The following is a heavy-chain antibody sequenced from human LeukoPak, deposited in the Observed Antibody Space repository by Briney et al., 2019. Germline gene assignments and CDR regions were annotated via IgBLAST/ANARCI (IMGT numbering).Heavy chain of an antibody. CDR2: ISYDGSNK. CDR3: ARERYSSSWYAEYFQH. D-gene: IGHD6-13*01. J-gene: IGHJ1*01. Sequence: PGGSLRLSCAASGFTFSSYAMHWVRQAPCKGLEWVAVISYDGSNKYYADSVKGRFTISRDNSKNTLYLQMNSLRAEDTAVYYCARERYSSSWYAEYFQHWGQGTLVTVSS. CDR1: GFTFSSYA. V-gene: IGHV3-30-3*01.